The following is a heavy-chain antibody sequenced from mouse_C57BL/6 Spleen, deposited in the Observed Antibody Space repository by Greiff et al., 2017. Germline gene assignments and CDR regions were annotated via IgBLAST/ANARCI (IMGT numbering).Heavy chain of an antibody. J-gene: IGHJ2*01. CDR1: GYSITSGYY. V-gene: IGHV3-6*01. CDR2: ISYDGSN. Sequence: ESGPGLVKPSQSLSLTCSVTGYSITSGYYWNWIRQFPGNKLEWMGYISYDGSNNYNPSLKNRISITRDTSKNQFFLKLNSVTTEDTATYYCASSFITTVGYFDYWGQGTTLTVSS. CDR3: ASSFITTVGYFDY. D-gene: IGHD1-1*01.